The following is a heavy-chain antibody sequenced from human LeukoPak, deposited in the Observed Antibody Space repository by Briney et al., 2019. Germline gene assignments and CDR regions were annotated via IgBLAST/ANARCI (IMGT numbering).Heavy chain of an antibody. CDR3: ATNEEGAHGY. V-gene: IGHV3-15*01. CDR2: IYSLIDGGTT. D-gene: IGHD1-26*01. J-gene: IGHJ4*02. CDR1: GFTFSSSA. Sequence: KPGGSLRLSCATSGFTFSSSAMSWVRQPPGKGLAWVGRIYSLIDGGTTNYAAPVKGRFTISRDDSKSTLYLQLNSLETEDTAVYYCATNEEGAHGYWGQGTLVTVSS.